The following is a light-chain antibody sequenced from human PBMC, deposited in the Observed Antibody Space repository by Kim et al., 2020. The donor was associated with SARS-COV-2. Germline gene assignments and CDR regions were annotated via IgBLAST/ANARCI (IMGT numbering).Light chain of an antibody. CDR3: QQYATSPLT. V-gene: IGKV3-20*01. Sequence: SPGERASLSCRASQSVGNNYLAWYQQKPGQTPRLLIYDGSSRAIGIPDRFSGSGSGTDFTLTISRLEPEDFAVYYCQQYATSPLTFGGGTKVDIK. CDR1: QSVGNNY. J-gene: IGKJ4*01. CDR2: DGS.